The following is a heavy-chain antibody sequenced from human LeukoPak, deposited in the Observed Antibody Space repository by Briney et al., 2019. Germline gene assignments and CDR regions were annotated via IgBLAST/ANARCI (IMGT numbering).Heavy chain of an antibody. D-gene: IGHD3-10*01. CDR2: INPSGGST. V-gene: IGHV1-46*01. J-gene: IGHJ5*02. CDR1: GYTFTSYY. CDR3: ARALPWFGESHEFDP. Sequence: ASVKVSCKASGYTFTSYYMHWVRQAPGQGLEWMGIINPSGGSTSYAQKFQGRVTMTRDTSTSTVYMELSSLRPEDTAVYYCARALPWFGESHEFDPWGQGTLVTVSS.